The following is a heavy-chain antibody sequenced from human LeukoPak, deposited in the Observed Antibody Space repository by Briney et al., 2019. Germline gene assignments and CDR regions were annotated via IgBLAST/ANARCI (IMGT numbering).Heavy chain of an antibody. D-gene: IGHD1-26*01. V-gene: IGHV3-66*02. J-gene: IGHJ4*02. CDR1: GFTVSSNY. CDR3: ARGRVGYYFDY. CDR2: IYSGGST. Sequence: GGALRLSCAASGFTVSSNYMNWVRQAPGKGLEWVSVIYSGGSTYYADSVKGRFTISRDNSKETLYLQMNSLRAEDTAVYYCARGRVGYYFDYWGQGTLVTVSS.